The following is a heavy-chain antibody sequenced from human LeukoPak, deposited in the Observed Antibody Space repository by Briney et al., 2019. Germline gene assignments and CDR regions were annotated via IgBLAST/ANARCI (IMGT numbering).Heavy chain of an antibody. D-gene: IGHD4-17*01. CDR2: IYYSGST. J-gene: IGHJ3*02. V-gene: IGHV4-59*12. CDR1: GGSISSYY. Sequence: SETLSLTCTVSGGSISSYYWSWIRQPPGKGLEWIGYIYYSGSTNYNPSLKSRVTISVDTSKNQFSLKLSSVTAADTAVYYCATDYGDYEGVVPAGAFDIWGQGTMVTVSS. CDR3: ATDYGDYEGVVPAGAFDI.